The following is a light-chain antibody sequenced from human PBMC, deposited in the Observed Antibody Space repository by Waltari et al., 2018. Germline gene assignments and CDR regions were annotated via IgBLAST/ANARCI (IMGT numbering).Light chain of an antibody. CDR3: QRYDDYPPT. CDR1: QSISPW. Sequence: DSQMTQYPCTMSASVGDRVTITCRASQSISPWLDWYQQKPGKAPKLLISKASSLEKEVPSRFSGSGSGTEFTLTITNLQPDDFATFYCQRYDDYPPTFGGGTKVEIK. J-gene: IGKJ4*01. CDR2: KAS. V-gene: IGKV1-5*03.